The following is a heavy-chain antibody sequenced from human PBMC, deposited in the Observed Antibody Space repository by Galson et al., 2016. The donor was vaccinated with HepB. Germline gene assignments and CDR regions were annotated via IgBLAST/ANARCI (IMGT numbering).Heavy chain of an antibody. J-gene: IGHJ4*02. CDR2: ISGSGDTT. Sequence: SLRLSCAASGFTFSSYAMNCVRQAPGKGLEWVSTISGSGDTTYYADSVKGRFTISRDNSKKTKDLQMSSLRAEDTAVYYCARATMTKDLDYWGQGTLVSVSS. CDR1: GFTFSSYA. D-gene: IGHD1-1*01. V-gene: IGHV3-23*01. CDR3: ARATMTKDLDY.